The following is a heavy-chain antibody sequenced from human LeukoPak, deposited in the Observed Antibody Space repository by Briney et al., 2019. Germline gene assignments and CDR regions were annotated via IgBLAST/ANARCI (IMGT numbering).Heavy chain of an antibody. V-gene: IGHV3-7*03. CDR3: ARGKYSFDY. Sequence: PGGSLRLSCAASGFTFSTYWMNWVRQAPGKGLEWVANINQYGNEKYYVDSVKGRFTLSRDNAKNSLSLEMNSLRAEDTAVYYCARGKYSFDYWGQGTLVTVSS. J-gene: IGHJ4*02. CDR2: INQYGNEK. CDR1: GFTFSTYW.